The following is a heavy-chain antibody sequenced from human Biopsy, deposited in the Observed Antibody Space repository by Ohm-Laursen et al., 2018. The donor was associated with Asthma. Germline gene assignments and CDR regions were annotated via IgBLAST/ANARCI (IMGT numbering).Heavy chain of an antibody. CDR2: IVFASGAT. CDR1: GVALSGYT. V-gene: IGHV1-58*01. D-gene: IGHD2/OR15-2a*01. J-gene: IGHJ4*01. Sequence: SVKVSCNASGVALSGYTFEWVRQARGLGLEWIAWIVFASGATNYAQNFQDRLTVTRDMSAGSVSMELRGLSSHDTAVYYCAAGRTSLQGESLIWGQGTLVSVSS. CDR3: AAGRTSLQGESLI.